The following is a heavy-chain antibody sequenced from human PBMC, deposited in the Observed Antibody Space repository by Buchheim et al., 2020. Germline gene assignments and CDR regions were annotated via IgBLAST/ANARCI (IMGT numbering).Heavy chain of an antibody. J-gene: IGHJ4*02. D-gene: IGHD6-19*01. CDR3: AKELGYSSGCYGGDYFDY. Sequence: EVQLLESGGGLIQPGGSLRLSCAASGFTFISYAMSWVRQAPGKGLEWVSAISGSGGSTYYAESVKGRFTISRDNSKNTLYLQMNSLRAEDTAVYYCAKELGYSSGCYGGDYFDYWGQGTL. V-gene: IGHV3-23*01. CDR1: GFTFISYA. CDR2: ISGSGGST.